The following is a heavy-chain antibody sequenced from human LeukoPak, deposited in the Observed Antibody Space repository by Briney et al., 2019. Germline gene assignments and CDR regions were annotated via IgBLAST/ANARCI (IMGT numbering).Heavy chain of an antibody. V-gene: IGHV1-46*01. CDR1: GYTFTSYY. D-gene: IGHD2-21*02. J-gene: IGHJ3*02. CDR2: INPSGGGT. CDR3: ATGGERAYCGGDCYGRMSAFDI. Sequence: GASVKVSCKASGYTFTSYYMHWVRQAPGQGLEWMGIINPSGGGTSYAQKFQGRVTMTRDTSTSTVYMELSSLRSEDTAVYYCATGGERAYCGGDCYGRMSAFDIWGQGTMVTVSS.